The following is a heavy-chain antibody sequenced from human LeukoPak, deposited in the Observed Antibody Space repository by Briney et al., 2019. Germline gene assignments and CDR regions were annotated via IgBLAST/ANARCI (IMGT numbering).Heavy chain of an antibody. CDR1: GFTFSSYS. Sequence: GSLRLSCAASGFTFSSYSMNWVRQAPGKGLEWVSSISSSSSYIYYADSVKGRFTISRDNAKNSLYLQMNSLRAEDTAVYYCARDLFMSTRAIPQLRLFDPWGQGTLVTVSS. CDR2: ISSSSSYI. D-gene: IGHD2-21*01. CDR3: ARDLFMSTRAIPQLRLFDP. J-gene: IGHJ5*02. V-gene: IGHV3-21*01.